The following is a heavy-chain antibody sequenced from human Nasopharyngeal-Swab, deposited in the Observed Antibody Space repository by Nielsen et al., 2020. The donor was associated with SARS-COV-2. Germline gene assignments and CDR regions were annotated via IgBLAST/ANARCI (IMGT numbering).Heavy chain of an antibody. D-gene: IGHD1-26*01. CDR1: GFTFSSYS. CDR2: ISSSSSYI. J-gene: IGHJ5*01. Sequence: GGSLRLSCAASGFTFSSYSMNWVRQAPGKGLEWVSSISSSSSYIYYADSVKGRFTISRDNAKNSLFLQMNSLRGDDTAIYYCARGGSWFDSWGPGTLVTVSS. V-gene: IGHV3-21*04. CDR3: ARGGSWFDS.